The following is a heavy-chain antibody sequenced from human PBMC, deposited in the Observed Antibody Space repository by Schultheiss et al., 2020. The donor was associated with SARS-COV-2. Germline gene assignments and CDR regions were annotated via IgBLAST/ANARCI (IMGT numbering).Heavy chain of an antibody. CDR2: IYSGGST. J-gene: IGHJ4*02. CDR1: GFTVSSNY. Sequence: GGSLRLSCAASGFTVSSNYMSWVRQAPGKGLVWVSVIYSGGSTYYADSVKGRFTISRHNSKNTLYLQMNSLRAEDTAVYYCASVGTGTTSPFDYWGQGTLVTVSS. D-gene: IGHD1-7*01. V-gene: IGHV3-53*04. CDR3: ASVGTGTTSPFDY.